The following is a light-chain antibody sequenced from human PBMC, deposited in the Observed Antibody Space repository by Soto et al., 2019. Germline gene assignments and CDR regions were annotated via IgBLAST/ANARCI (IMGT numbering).Light chain of an antibody. V-gene: IGLV2-8*01. CDR3: SSYGGSNNLV. CDR1: SSDVGGYKF. CDR2: EVI. J-gene: IGLJ2*01. Sequence: QSALTQPPSASGSPGQSVTISCTGTSSDVGGYKFVSWYQQHPGKAPKLIIYEVIKRPSGVPDRFSGSKSGNTASLTVSGLQAEDEGDYYCSSYGGSNNLVFGGGTQLT.